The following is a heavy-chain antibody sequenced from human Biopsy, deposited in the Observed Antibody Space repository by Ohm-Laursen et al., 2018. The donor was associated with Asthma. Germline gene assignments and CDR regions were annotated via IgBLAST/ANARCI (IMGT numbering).Heavy chain of an antibody. CDR3: ARGQKSPGDRWFDP. CDR2: INPNSGGT. V-gene: IGHV1-2*06. D-gene: IGHD7-27*01. J-gene: IGHJ5*02. CDR1: GYTFIGYH. Sequence: ATVKISCKTSGYTFIGYHIHWVRQAPGQGLEWMGRINPNSGGTNYAQKFQGRVTMTSDTSISTAYMELSRLRSDDTALYYCARGQKSPGDRWFDPWGQGALVTVSS.